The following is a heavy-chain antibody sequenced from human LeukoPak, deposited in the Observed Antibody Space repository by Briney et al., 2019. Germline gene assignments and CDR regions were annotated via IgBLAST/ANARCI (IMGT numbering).Heavy chain of an antibody. J-gene: IGHJ4*02. CDR1: EFTFNRYW. CDR2: IKQDGSEA. D-gene: IGHD3-10*01. V-gene: IGHV3-7*04. CDR3: TRDALFGSGRTHLDF. Sequence: GGSLRLSCAASEFTFNRYWMSWVRQAPGKGLQWVANIKQDGSEAHYVDSVKGRFTISRDNAKNSLSLQMNSLNVDDTGVYFCTRDALFGSGRTHLDFWSQGTLVSISS.